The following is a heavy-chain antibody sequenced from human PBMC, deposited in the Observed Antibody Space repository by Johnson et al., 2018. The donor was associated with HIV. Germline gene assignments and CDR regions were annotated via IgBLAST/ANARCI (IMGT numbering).Heavy chain of an antibody. CDR2: ISFAGVKK. D-gene: IGHD6-13*01. J-gene: IGHJ3*02. CDR3: ARDRGSSWPYDAFDI. Sequence: QVQLVESGGGLVQPGGSLRLSCAASGFTFSDYYMSWVRQAPGKGLEWVTVISFAGVKKYYADSVKGRFTMSRDNSKNTLYLQMNSLRAEDTAVYYCARDRGSSWPYDAFDIWGQGTMVTVSS. CDR1: GFTFSDYY. V-gene: IGHV3-30*14.